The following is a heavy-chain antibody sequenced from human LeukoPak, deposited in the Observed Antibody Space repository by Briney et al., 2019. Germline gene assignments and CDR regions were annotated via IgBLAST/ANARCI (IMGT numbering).Heavy chain of an antibody. J-gene: IGHJ4*02. CDR1: GFTLSTNA. CDR2: ISGSGAST. Sequence: GGSLRLSCLTSGFTLSTNAMSWVRQAPGKGLEWISGISGSGASTYYADSVKGRFTISRDDSRNTLYLQMSSLRGDDTAVYYCAKDVGKWESLHFFDYWGQGTLVTVSS. CDR3: AKDVGKWESLHFFDY. D-gene: IGHD1-26*01. V-gene: IGHV3-23*01.